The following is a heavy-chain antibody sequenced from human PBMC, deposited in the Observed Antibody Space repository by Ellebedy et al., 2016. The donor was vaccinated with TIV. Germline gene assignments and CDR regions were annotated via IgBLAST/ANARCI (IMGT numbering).Heavy chain of an antibody. Sequence: ASVKVSCKASGYTFTSYTISWVRQAPGQGLEWMGWISAYNGNTNYAQKFQGRVTMTTDTSTSTAYMELSSLRSDDTAVYYCARGHDYIWGSYRLPDYWGQGTLVIVSS. CDR3: ARGHDYIWGSYRLPDY. J-gene: IGHJ4*02. CDR1: GYTFTSYT. CDR2: ISAYNGNT. D-gene: IGHD3-16*02. V-gene: IGHV1-18*04.